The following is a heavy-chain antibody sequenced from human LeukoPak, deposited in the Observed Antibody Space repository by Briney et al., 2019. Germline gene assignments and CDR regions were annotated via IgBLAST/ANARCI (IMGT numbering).Heavy chain of an antibody. J-gene: IGHJ4*02. CDR1: GFPFSSYW. Sequence: GGSLRLSCAASGFPFSSYWMHWVRQAPGKGLVWVSRINIDGSNTNYADSVKGRFTISRDNAKNTLYLQMDSLRAEDTAVYYCARSLGGAYDYWGQGTLVTVSS. D-gene: IGHD1-26*01. CDR2: INIDGSNT. CDR3: ARSLGGAYDY. V-gene: IGHV3-74*01.